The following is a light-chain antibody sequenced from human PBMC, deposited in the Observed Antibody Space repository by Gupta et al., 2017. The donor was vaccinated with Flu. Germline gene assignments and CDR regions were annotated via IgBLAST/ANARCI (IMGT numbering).Light chain of an antibody. CDR2: EVS. Sequence: QSALTQPASVSGSPGQSITISCTGTSSDVGGYNYVSWYQQHPVKAPKLLIYEVSNRPSGVANRFSGSKSGNTASLTIPGLQAEDEADYYCSSYTSISNPYVFGTGTKFTVL. CDR3: SSYTSISNPYV. V-gene: IGLV2-14*01. CDR1: SSDVGGYNY. J-gene: IGLJ1*01.